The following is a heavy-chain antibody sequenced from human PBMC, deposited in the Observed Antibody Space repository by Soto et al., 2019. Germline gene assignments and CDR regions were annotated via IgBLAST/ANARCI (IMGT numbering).Heavy chain of an antibody. J-gene: IGHJ3*02. CDR3: ARSAATISGTAIWGEVLDI. V-gene: IGHV4-59*01. CDR2: IYSSGTT. D-gene: IGHD5-12*01. Sequence: PSETLSLTCSVSGGSIRSYYWSWIRQPPGKGLEWIGYIYSSGTTNYKPSLQSRVTISGDTSKKPISLNLRSVTAADTAVYYCARSAATISGTAIWGEVLDIWGQGTKVTVSS. CDR1: GGSIRSYY.